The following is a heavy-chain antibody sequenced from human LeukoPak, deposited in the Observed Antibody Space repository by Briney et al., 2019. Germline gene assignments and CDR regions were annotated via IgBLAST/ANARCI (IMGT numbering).Heavy chain of an antibody. CDR2: ISSSSSYI. D-gene: IGHD3-9*01. Sequence: PGGSLRLSCAASGFTFSSYSMNWVRQAPGKGLEWVSSISSSSSYIYYADSVKGRFTISRDNAKNSLHLQMNSLRAEDTAVYYCARDRDLTGSNWFDPWGQGTLVTVSS. J-gene: IGHJ5*02. V-gene: IGHV3-21*01. CDR3: ARDRDLTGSNWFDP. CDR1: GFTFSSYS.